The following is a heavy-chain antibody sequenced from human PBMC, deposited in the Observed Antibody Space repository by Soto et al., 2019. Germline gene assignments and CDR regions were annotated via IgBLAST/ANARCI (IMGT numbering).Heavy chain of an antibody. CDR1: GGTFSSYA. CDR3: ARDELGDILTGYYFY. D-gene: IGHD3-9*01. J-gene: IGHJ4*02. CDR2: IIPIFGTA. V-gene: IGHV1-69*13. Sequence: SVKVSCKASGGTFSSYAISWVRQAPGQGLEWMGGIIPIFGTANYAQKFQGRVTITADESTSTAYMELSSLRSEDTAVYYCARDELGDILTGYYFYWGQGTLVTVSS.